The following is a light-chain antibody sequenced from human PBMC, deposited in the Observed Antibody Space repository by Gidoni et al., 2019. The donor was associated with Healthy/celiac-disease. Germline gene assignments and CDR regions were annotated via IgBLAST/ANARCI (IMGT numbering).Light chain of an antibody. CDR1: KSVLYSTNNKNY. V-gene: IGKV4-1*01. CDR2: WAT. CDR3: QQYYSTPYT. Sequence: DIVMTQSADSMAVSLGERATINCKSRKSVLYSTNNKNYLAWYQQKPGQPPKLLIYWATTRESGVPDRFSCSGSWTDFTLTLSRLQAEDVAVYYCQQYYSTPYTFVQGTKLEIK. J-gene: IGKJ2*01.